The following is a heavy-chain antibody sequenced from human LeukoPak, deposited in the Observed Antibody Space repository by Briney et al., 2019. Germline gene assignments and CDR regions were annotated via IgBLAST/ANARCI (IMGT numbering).Heavy chain of an antibody. V-gene: IGHV3-21*01. D-gene: IGHD3-3*01. J-gene: IGHJ6*02. Sequence: PGGSLRLSCAASGFTFSSYSMNWVRQAPGKGLEWVSSISSSSSYIYYADSVKGRFTISRDNAKNSLYLQMNSLRAEDTAVYYCARDTIRFLEWHPLSYYGMDVWGQGTTVTVSS. CDR3: ARDTIRFLEWHPLSYYGMDV. CDR1: GFTFSSYS. CDR2: ISSSSSYI.